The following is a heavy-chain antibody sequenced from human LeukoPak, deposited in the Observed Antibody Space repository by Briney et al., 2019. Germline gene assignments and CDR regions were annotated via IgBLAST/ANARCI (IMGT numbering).Heavy chain of an antibody. D-gene: IGHD6-13*01. CDR2: ISAYNGNT. Sequence: ASVTVSCKASAYTFNRYGIRWVRQAPGQGLEWTGWISAYNGNTKNAQNLQGRVTMTTDTSTTTAYMELRSLKSDDTAVYYCARGHGTSWPEYFQHWGQGTLVTVSS. V-gene: IGHV1-18*01. CDR3: ARGHGTSWPEYFQH. CDR1: AYTFNRYG. J-gene: IGHJ1*01.